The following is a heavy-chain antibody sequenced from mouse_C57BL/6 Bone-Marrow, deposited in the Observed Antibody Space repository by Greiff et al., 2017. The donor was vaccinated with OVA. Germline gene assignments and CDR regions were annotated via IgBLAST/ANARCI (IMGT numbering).Heavy chain of an antibody. Sequence: VQLQQPGAELVMPGASVKLSCKASGYTFTSYWMHWVKQRPGQGLEWIGEIDPSDSYTNYNQQFKGKSTLTVDKSSSTAYMQLSSLTSEDSAVYYCAREAYYYGSKAYWGQGTTLTVSS. J-gene: IGHJ2*01. CDR2: IDPSDSYT. CDR1: GYTFTSYW. CDR3: AREAYYYGSKAY. V-gene: IGHV1-69*01. D-gene: IGHD1-1*01.